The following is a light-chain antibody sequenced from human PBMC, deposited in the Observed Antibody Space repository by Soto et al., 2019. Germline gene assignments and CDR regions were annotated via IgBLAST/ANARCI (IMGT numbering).Light chain of an antibody. Sequence: QSVLTQPASVSGSPGQSITISCTGTSNDVGHDNYVSWYQQFPGKVPELIFYDVSNRPSGVSNRFSGSKSGNTASLTISGLQADDEADYYCSSYTSSGTYVFGTGTKVTVL. CDR3: SSYTSSGTYV. J-gene: IGLJ1*01. CDR2: DVS. CDR1: SNDVGHDNY. V-gene: IGLV2-14*03.